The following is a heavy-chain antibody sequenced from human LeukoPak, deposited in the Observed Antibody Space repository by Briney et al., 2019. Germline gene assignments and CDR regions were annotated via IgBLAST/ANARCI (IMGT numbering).Heavy chain of an antibody. J-gene: IGHJ5*02. CDR3: ARYTGTTVSWFDP. CDR1: GGAISSGGYS. D-gene: IGHD1-7*01. V-gene: IGHV4-30-2*01. CDR2: IYHSGST. Sequence: SETLSLTCAVSGGAISSGGYSWSWIRQPPGKGLEWIGYIYHSGSTYYNPSLKSRVTISVDRSKNQFSLKLSSVTAADTAVYYCARYTGTTVSWFDPWGQGTLVTVSS.